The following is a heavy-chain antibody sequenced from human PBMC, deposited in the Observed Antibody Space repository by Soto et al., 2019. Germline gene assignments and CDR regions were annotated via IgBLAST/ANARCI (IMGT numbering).Heavy chain of an antibody. CDR1: VFTFTSYA. D-gene: IGHD1-26*01. J-gene: IGHJ4*02. CDR2: ISGIGSNT. CDR3: ARDRATFDY. V-gene: IGHV3-23*01. Sequence: GPLRLSCPASVFTFTSYAMSWVRLTPGKGLEWISAISGIGSNTFYADSVRGRFTISRDNSKNTVFLQMNNLRAEDTAVYFCARDRATFDYWGQGTRVTVSS.